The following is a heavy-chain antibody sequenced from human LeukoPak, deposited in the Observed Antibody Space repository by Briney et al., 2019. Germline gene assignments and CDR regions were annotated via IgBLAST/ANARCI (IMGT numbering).Heavy chain of an antibody. J-gene: IGHJ5*02. CDR2: ISSSSSYI. Sequence: PGESLRLSCAASGFTFSSYSMNWVRQAPGKGLEWVSSISSSSSYIYYADSVKGRFTISRDNAKNSLYLQMNSLRSEDTAVYYCARDATGDGDLESWGQGTLVTVSS. CDR1: GFTFSSYS. D-gene: IGHD4-17*01. CDR3: ARDATGDGDLES. V-gene: IGHV3-21*01.